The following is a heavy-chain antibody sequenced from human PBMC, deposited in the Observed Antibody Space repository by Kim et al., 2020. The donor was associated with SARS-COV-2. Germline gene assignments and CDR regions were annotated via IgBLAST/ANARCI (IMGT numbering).Heavy chain of an antibody. CDR3: AKGIEAMVTGPDS. J-gene: IGHJ4*02. CDR1: GFTFSDYT. D-gene: IGHD2-21*02. V-gene: IGHV3-23*01. CDR2: IRGTGRDT. Sequence: GGSLRLSCEASGFTFSDYTMSWVRQAPGRGLEWVSRIRGTGRDTGYADSVKGRFTISRDNSKNTIYLQMNSLRAEDTAVYYCAKGIEAMVTGPDSWGQGILVTVSS.